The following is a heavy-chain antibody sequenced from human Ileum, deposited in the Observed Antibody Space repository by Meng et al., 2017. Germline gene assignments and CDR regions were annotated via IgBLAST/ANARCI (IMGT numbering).Heavy chain of an antibody. Sequence: QVQLVQSGAEVKKPGASVKVSGKASGYNFIGYWLYWVRQAPGQGLEWIGWIDPNGGGTKYAHKFLGRVTVTRDTSISTVYMEMSSLTYDDTAVYFCARLEGGWGQGTLVTVSS. CDR1: GYNFIGYW. J-gene: IGHJ4*02. CDR3: ARLEGG. D-gene: IGHD1-1*01. CDR2: IDPNGGGT. V-gene: IGHV1-2*07.